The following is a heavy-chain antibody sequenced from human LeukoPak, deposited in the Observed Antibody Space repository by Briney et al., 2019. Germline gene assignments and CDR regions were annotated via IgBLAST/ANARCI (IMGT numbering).Heavy chain of an antibody. V-gene: IGHV3-33*01. CDR1: GFTFSSYG. D-gene: IGHD3-3*01. J-gene: IGHJ4*02. CDR2: IWYDGSNK. CDR3: ARDRSYDFWSGYSTPDY. Sequence: PGGSLRLSCAASGFTFSSYGMHWVRQAPGKGLEWVAVIWYDGSNKYYADSVKGRFTISRDNSKSTLDLQMNSLRAEDTAVYYCARDRSYDFWSGYSTPDYWGQGTLVTVSS.